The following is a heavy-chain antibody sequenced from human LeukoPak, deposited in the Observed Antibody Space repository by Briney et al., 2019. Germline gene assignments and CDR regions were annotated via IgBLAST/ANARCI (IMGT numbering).Heavy chain of an antibody. CDR2: ISSSSSYI. CDR3: ARDQWLVHPEGVDYYYGMDV. V-gene: IGHV3-21*01. CDR1: GFTFSSYS. J-gene: IGHJ6*02. Sequence: GGSLRLSCAASGFTFSSYSMNWVRQAPGKGLEWVSSISSSSSYIYYADSVKGRFTISRDNAKNSLYLQMNSLRDEDTAVYYCARDQWLVHPEGVDYYYGMDVWGQGTTVTVSS. D-gene: IGHD6-19*01.